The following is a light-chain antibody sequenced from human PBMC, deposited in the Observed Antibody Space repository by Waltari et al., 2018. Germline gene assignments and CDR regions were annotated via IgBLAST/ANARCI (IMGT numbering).Light chain of an antibody. Sequence: QSALTQPRSVSGSPGQSVTISCTGTSSDVGGYNYVPWYQQHPGKAPKLMIYDVSKRPSGVPDRFSGSKSGNTASLTISGLQPEDEADYYCCSYAGSYAWVFGGGTKLTVL. CDR2: DVS. CDR3: CSYAGSYAWV. J-gene: IGLJ3*02. V-gene: IGLV2-11*01. CDR1: SSDVGGYNY.